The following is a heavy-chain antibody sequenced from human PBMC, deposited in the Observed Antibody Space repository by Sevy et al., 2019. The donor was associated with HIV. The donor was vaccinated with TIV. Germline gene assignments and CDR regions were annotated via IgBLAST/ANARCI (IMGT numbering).Heavy chain of an antibody. CDR1: GGSFSGYY. D-gene: IGHD2-2*01. J-gene: IGHJ3*02. Sequence: SETLSLTCAVYGGSFSGYYWSWIRQPPGKGLEWIGEINHSGSTNYNPSLKSRVTISVDTSKNQFSLKLSSVTAADTAVYYCARHCGSTSCSHAFDIWVQGTMVTVSS. CDR3: ARHCGSTSCSHAFDI. V-gene: IGHV4-34*01. CDR2: INHSGST.